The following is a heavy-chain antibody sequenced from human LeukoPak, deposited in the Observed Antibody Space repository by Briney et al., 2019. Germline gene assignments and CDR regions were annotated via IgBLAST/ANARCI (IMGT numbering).Heavy chain of an antibody. CDR3: ARRVAYSSGWYVDY. V-gene: IGHV4-59*08. CDR1: GGSISSYY. D-gene: IGHD6-19*01. CDR2: IYYSGST. Sequence: SETLSLTCTVAGGSISSYYWSWVRQPPGKGLECIGHIYYSGSTNYNPSLKSRVTISVDTSKNQFSLKLSSVTAADTAVYYCARRVAYSSGWYVDYWGQGTLVTVSS. J-gene: IGHJ4*02.